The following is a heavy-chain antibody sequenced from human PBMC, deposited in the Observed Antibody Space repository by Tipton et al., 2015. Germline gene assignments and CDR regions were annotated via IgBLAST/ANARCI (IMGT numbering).Heavy chain of an antibody. CDR1: GYSITSGFY. Sequence: TLSLTCAVSGYSITSGFYWGWIRQHPGKGLEWIGHIYYSGSTFYNPSLKSRVTLSVDTSKNQFSLKLSSVTAADTAVYYCARGLHYGSGGYFDSWGQGTLSTVSS. CDR3: ARGLHYGSGGYFDS. CDR2: IYYSGST. V-gene: IGHV4-31*11. D-gene: IGHD3-10*01. J-gene: IGHJ4*02.